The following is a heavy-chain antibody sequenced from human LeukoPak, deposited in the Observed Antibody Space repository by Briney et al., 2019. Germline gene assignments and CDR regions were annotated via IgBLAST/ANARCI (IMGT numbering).Heavy chain of an antibody. V-gene: IGHV3-30-3*01. D-gene: IGHD6-13*01. J-gene: IGHJ1*01. CDR2: ISYDGSNK. Sequence: GGSLRLSCAASGFTFSSYAMHWVRQAPGKGLEWVAVISYDGSNKYYADSVKGRFTISRDNSENTLYLQMNSLRAEDTAVYYCAREDIGGIAAAAYFQHWGQGTLVTVSS. CDR3: AREDIGGIAAAAYFQH. CDR1: GFTFSSYA.